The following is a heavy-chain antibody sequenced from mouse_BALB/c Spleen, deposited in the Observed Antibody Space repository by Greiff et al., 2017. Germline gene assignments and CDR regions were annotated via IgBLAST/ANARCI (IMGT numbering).Heavy chain of an antibody. V-gene: IGHV5-6*01. CDR1: GFTFSSYG. CDR3: ARPVDGYYWFAY. D-gene: IGHD2-3*01. J-gene: IGHJ3*01. Sequence: EVQLVESGGDLVKPGGSLKLSCAASGFTFSSYGMSWVRQTPDKRLEWVATISSGGSYTYYPDSVKGRFTISRDNAKKTLYLQMSSLKSEDTAMYYCARPVDGYYWFAYWGQGTLVTVSA. CDR2: ISSGGSYT.